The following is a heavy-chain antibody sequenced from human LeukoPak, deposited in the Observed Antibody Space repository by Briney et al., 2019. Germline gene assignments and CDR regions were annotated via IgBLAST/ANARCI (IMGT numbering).Heavy chain of an antibody. D-gene: IGHD1-26*01. CDR3: AKKDGATDTRDLDY. V-gene: IGHV3-23*01. Sequence: KAGGSLRLSCAASGFTFSTYAMSWVRQAPGKGLEWVSLIGGSDGRTRYADSVKGRFTTSRDNAKNTLYLQMNSLRAEDTAVYYCAKKDGATDTRDLDYWGQGTLVTVSS. J-gene: IGHJ4*02. CDR1: GFTFSTYA. CDR2: IGGSDGRT.